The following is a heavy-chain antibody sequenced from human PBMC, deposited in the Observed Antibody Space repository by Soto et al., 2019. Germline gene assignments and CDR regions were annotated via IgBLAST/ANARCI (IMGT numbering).Heavy chain of an antibody. V-gene: IGHV3-11*01. CDR2: IDSSGVKK. D-gene: IGHD6-19*01. J-gene: IGHJ4*02. CDR1: GFTFSGLY. Sequence: QVQLTESGGGLVKPGGSLRLSCAASGFTFSGLYMSWIRQAPGKGQEWVSCIDSSGVKKYYAESVRGRFTISRDNAKNSLYLQMNSLRAEDTAVYYCARDRGAVTGDYFDYWGQGTLVTVSS. CDR3: ARDRGAVTGDYFDY.